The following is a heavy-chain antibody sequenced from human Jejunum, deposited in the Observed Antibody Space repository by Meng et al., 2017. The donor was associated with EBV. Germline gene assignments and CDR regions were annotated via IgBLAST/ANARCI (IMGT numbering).Heavy chain of an antibody. J-gene: IGHJ4*02. CDR1: GGSLQGGMVV. CDR2: IYDSAST. CDR3: ASLRYSGYDRAFDY. V-gene: IGHV4-61*01. Sequence: GPGLGKPSGTLSRPCTFPGGSLQGGMVVGSWTRQPTGKGLEWIGYIYDSASTNYIPSLKSRVAISLETSKNQFSLKLSSVTAADTAVYYCASLRYSGYDRAFDYWGQGALVTVSS. D-gene: IGHD5-12*01.